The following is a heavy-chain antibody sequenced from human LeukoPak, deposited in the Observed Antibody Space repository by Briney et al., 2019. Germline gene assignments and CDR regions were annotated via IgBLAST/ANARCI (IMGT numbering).Heavy chain of an antibody. D-gene: IGHD6-19*01. V-gene: IGHV3-7*01. Sequence: GGSLRLSCAASGFTFGIYWMSWVRQPPGKGLEWVANIKHDGSEKYYVDSVKGRFTISRDNAKNSLYLQMNSLRAEDTAVYYCARASSGWANNAFDIWGQGTMVTVSS. CDR3: ARASSGWANNAFDI. J-gene: IGHJ3*02. CDR2: IKHDGSEK. CDR1: GFTFGIYW.